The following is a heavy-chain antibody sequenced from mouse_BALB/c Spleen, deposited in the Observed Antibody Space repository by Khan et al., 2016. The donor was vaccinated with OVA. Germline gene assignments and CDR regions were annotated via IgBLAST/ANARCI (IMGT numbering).Heavy chain of an antibody. D-gene: IGHD2-13*01. CDR2: INPYNGAT. V-gene: IGHV1S136*01. CDR1: GYRFTSYI. Sequence: IQLVQSGPELVKPGTSVKMSCKASGYRFTSYIIHWVKQRPGQGLEWIGYINPYNGATKYNEKFKGQATLTPDKSSNTAYMELTSLTSEDTAVYYGARGRRQGDDFDYWGQGTTLTVSS. J-gene: IGHJ2*01. CDR3: ARGRRQGDDFDY.